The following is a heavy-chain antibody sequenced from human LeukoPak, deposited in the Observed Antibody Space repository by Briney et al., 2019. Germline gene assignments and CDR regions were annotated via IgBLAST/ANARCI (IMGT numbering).Heavy chain of an antibody. CDR1: GGSISSGDYY. D-gene: IGHD3-3*01. J-gene: IGHJ4*02. Sequence: PSETLSLTCTVSGGSISSGDYYWSWIRQPPGKGLEWIGYIYYSGSTYYNPSLKSRVTISVDTSKNQFSLKLSSVTAADTAVYYCARVGESDFWSGFDYWGQGTLVTVSS. CDR2: IYYSGST. CDR3: ARVGESDFWSGFDY. V-gene: IGHV4-30-4*08.